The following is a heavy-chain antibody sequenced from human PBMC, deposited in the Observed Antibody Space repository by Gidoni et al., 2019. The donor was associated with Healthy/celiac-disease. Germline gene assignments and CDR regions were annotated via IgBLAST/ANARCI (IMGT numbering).Heavy chain of an antibody. CDR2: INHSGST. Sequence: QVQLQQWGAGLLKPSETLSLTCAVYGGSFSGYYWSWIRQPPGKGLEWIGEINHSGSTNYNPSLKSRVTISVDTSKNQFSLKLSSVTAADTAVYYCARRGYCSGGSCYRGGYYYYGMDVWGQGTTVTVSS. V-gene: IGHV4-34*01. J-gene: IGHJ6*02. CDR3: ARRGYCSGGSCYRGGYYYYGMDV. D-gene: IGHD2-15*01. CDR1: GGSFSGYY.